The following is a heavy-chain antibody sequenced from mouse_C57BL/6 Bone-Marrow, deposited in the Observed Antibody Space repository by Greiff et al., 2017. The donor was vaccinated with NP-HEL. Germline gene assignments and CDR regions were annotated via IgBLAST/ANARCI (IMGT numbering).Heavy chain of an antibody. J-gene: IGHJ1*03. CDR3: ARYLTTVVANWYFDV. Sequence: EVMLVESGGGLVQPGGSLSLSCAASGFTFTDYYMSWVRQPPGKALEWLGFIRNKANGYTTEYSASVKGRFTISRDNSQSILYLQMNALRAEDSATYYCARYLTTVVANWYFDVWGTGTTVTVSS. CDR2: IRNKANGYTT. D-gene: IGHD1-1*01. V-gene: IGHV7-3*01. CDR1: GFTFTDYY.